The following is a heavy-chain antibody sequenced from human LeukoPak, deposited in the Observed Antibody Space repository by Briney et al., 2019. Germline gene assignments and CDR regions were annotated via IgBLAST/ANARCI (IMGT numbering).Heavy chain of an antibody. Sequence: SETLSLTCTVSGYSINSGYYWGWIRQPPGKGLEWIGSIYYSGSTYYNPSLKSRVTISVDTSKNQFSLKLSSVTAADTAVYYCARWGRRYCSSTSCYAFFDYWGQGTLVTVSS. CDR3: ARWGRRYCSSTSCYAFFDY. CDR1: GYSINSGYY. V-gene: IGHV4-38-2*02. D-gene: IGHD2-2*01. CDR2: IYYSGST. J-gene: IGHJ4*02.